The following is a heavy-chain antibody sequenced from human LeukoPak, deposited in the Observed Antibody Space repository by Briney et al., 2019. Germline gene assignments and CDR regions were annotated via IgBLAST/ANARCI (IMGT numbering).Heavy chain of an antibody. V-gene: IGHV3-48*01. CDR1: EFTFSSYS. Sequence: GGSLRLSCAASEFTFSSYSMNWVRQAPGKGLEWVSYISSSSSTIYYADSVKGRFTISRDNAKNSLYLQMNSLRAEDTAVYYCAREGPENYYGSGMDVWGQGTTVTVSS. D-gene: IGHD3-10*01. J-gene: IGHJ6*02. CDR2: ISSSSSTI. CDR3: AREGPENYYGSGMDV.